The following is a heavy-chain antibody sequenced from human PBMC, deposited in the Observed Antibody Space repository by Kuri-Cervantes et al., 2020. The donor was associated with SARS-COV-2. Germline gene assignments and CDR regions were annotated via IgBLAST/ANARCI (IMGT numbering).Heavy chain of an antibody. J-gene: IGHJ6*03. CDR2: IDPSGGST. CDR3: ARGVLSSSSWTYYYYYYMDV. V-gene: IGHV1-46*01. D-gene: IGHD6-13*01. Sequence: ASVKVSCKASGYTFTNYFMHWVRQAPGQGLGWMGIIDPSGGSTNYAQNFQGRVTMTRDTSTSTVYMELSSLRSEDTAVYYCARGVLSSSSWTYYYYYYMDVWGKGTTVTVSS. CDR1: GYTFTNYF.